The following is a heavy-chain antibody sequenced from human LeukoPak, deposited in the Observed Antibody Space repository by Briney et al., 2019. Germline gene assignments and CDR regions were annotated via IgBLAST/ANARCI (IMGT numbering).Heavy chain of an antibody. CDR3: TKEYDYSGYHGQGRGYFDY. V-gene: IGHV3-23*01. CDR1: GFTFSSYA. Sequence: QPGGSLRLSCGASGFTFSSYAMAWVRQAPGKGLEWVSAIRGTGSSTYYADSVKGRFTISRDNSKSTLYLQMSSLRAEDTAIYFCTKEYDYSGYHGQGRGYFDYWGQGTLVTVS. J-gene: IGHJ4*02. D-gene: IGHD3-22*01. CDR2: IRGTGSST.